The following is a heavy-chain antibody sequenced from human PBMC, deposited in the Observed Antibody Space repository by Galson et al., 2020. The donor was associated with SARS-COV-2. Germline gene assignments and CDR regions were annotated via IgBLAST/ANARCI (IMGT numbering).Heavy chain of an antibody. Sequence: SETLSLTCTVSGDSISTYHWSWIRQPAGKGLEWIGQIYTSGSTNYNPSLKSRVTMSLDTSKNQLSLKLSSVTAADTAVYYCARELVVPAAIRGYHYYYGMDVWGQWTTATVSS. D-gene: IGHD2-2*01. CDR3: ARELVVPAAIRGYHYYYGMDV. CDR2: IYTSGST. J-gene: IGHJ6*02. V-gene: IGHV4-4*07. CDR1: GDSISTYH.